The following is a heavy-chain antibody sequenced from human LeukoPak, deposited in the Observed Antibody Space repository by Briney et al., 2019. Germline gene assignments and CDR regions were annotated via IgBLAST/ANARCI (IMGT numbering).Heavy chain of an antibody. CDR1: GYTFTSYY. Sequence: ASVKVSCKASGYTFTSYYMHWVRQAPGQGLEWMGIINPSGGSTSYAQKFQGRVTMTRDTSISTAYMELSRLRSDDTAVYYCARGPGYYYDSSGYYWSIYAFDIWGQGTMVTVSS. D-gene: IGHD3-22*01. J-gene: IGHJ3*02. CDR2: INPSGGST. V-gene: IGHV1-46*01. CDR3: ARGPGYYYDSSGYYWSIYAFDI.